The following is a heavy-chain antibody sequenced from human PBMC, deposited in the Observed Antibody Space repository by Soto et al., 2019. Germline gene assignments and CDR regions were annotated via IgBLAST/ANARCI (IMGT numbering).Heavy chain of an antibody. D-gene: IGHD1-20*01. J-gene: IGHJ4*02. V-gene: IGHV2-5*02. CDR3: AQRLGGYTWNDGYFVY. Sequence: SGPTLVNPTQTLTLTCSFSGFSLTTRPVGVGWIRQAPGKALEWLAFVYWDDDNRYSPSLKSRLTVIRDTSRNQVVLILTNLDSVDTAMYYSAQRLGGYTWNDGYFVYWGRRTLVTVSS. CDR2: VYWDDDN. CDR1: GFSLTTRPVG.